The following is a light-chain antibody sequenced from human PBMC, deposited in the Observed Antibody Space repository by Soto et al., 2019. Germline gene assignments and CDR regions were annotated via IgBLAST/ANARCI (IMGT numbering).Light chain of an antibody. J-gene: IGLJ3*02. CDR2: GGS. Sequence: QSALTQPASVSGSPGQSITISCTGTSSDVGSYNLVSWYQQLPGKAPKLMIYGGSKRPSGVSNRFSGSKSGNTASLTISGLEAEDEADYYCCSYAGSSTWVFGGGTKLPS. CDR3: CSYAGSSTWV. CDR1: SSDVGSYNL. V-gene: IGLV2-23*01.